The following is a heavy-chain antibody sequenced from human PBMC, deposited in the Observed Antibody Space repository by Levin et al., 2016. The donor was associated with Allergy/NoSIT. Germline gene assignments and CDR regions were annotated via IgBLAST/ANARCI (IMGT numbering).Heavy chain of an antibody. D-gene: IGHD3-3*01. V-gene: IGHV1-2*02. CDR3: ARYVSGYLNYYYYGMDV. J-gene: IGHJ6*02. CDR2: INPNSGGT. Sequence: WVRQAPGQGLEWMGWINPNSGGTNYAQKFQGRVTMTRDTSISTAYMELSRLRSDDTAVYYCARYVSGYLNYYYYGMDVWGQGTTVTVSS.